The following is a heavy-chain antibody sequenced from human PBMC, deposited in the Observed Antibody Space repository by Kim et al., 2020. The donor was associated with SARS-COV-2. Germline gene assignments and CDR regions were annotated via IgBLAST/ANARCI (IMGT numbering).Heavy chain of an antibody. D-gene: IGHD2-15*01. CDR2: IWYDGSNK. V-gene: IGHV3-33*06. Sequence: GGSLRLSCAASRFTFSSYGLHWVRQAPGKGLEWVAVIWYDGSNKYHADSVKGRFTISRDNSKNTLYLQMNNLRAEDTAVYYCAKERRKYCSGGSCHLEYWGQGTLVTVCS. J-gene: IGHJ4*02. CDR3: AKERRKYCSGGSCHLEY. CDR1: RFTFSSYG.